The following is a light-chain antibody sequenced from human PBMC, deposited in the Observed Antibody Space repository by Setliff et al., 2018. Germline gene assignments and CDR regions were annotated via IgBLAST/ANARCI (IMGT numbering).Light chain of an antibody. V-gene: IGLV2-14*01. Sequence: QSVLTQPASVSGSPGQSIAISCTATSSGGYNYVSWYQQHPGKAPKLMIYDVSKRPSGVSNRFSGSKSGNTASLTISGLQAEDEADYYCSSYTSSSTPYVFGTGTKVTVL. CDR2: DVS. J-gene: IGLJ1*01. CDR1: SSGGYNY. CDR3: SSYTSSSTPYV.